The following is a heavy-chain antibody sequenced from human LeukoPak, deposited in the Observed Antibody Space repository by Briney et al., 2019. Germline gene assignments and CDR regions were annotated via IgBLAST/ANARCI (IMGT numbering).Heavy chain of an antibody. CDR3: ARDYWWNYDY. CDR2: ISKDGSDK. V-gene: IGHV3-30-3*01. CDR1: GFTFSDYA. J-gene: IGHJ4*02. Sequence: GGSLRLSCAASGFTFSDYAMHWVRQAPGKGLEWVAVISKDGSDKYYPGSVRGRFTISRDNSKNTIYLQMDSLRAEDTAIYYCARDYWWNYDYRGQGTLVTVSS. D-gene: IGHD1-7*01.